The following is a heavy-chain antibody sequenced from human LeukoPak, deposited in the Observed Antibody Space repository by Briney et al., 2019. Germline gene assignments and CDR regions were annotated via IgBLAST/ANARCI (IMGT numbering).Heavy chain of an antibody. J-gene: IGHJ6*03. Sequence: GGSLRLSCAASGFTVSNNYMSWVRQAPGKGLEWVSVIYSGDNTYYVESVKGRFTISRDNSKNTLFLQMNRLRAEDTAVYYCARVGTVRVYYYYYYYMDVWGKGTTVTVSS. CDR2: IYSGDNT. D-gene: IGHD4-11*01. CDR1: GFTVSNNY. CDR3: ARVGTVRVYYYYYYYMDV. V-gene: IGHV3-66*02.